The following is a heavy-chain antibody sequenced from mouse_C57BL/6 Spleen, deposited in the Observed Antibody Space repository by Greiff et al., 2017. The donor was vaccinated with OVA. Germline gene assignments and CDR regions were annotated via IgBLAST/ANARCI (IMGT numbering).Heavy chain of an antibody. CDR3: ARWGGSSFYFDY. CDR1: GYTFTSYW. CDR2: IYPGSGST. V-gene: IGHV1-55*01. J-gene: IGHJ2*01. Sequence: QVQLQQPGAELVKPGASVKMSCKASGYTFTSYWITWVKQRPGQGLEWIGDIYPGSGSTNYNEKFKSKATLTVDTPSSTAYMQLSSLTSEDSAVYDCARWGGSSFYFDYWGQGTTLTVSS. D-gene: IGHD1-1*01.